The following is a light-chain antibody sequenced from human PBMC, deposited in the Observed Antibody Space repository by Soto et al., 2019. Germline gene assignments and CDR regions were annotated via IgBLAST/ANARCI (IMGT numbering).Light chain of an antibody. CDR2: GAS. CDR3: QHYGTSPPYT. V-gene: IGKV3-20*01. CDR1: QSVSSSD. Sequence: EIVLTQSPGTLSLSPGEWATLSCRASQSVSSSDLAWYPQKPGQPPRLLIYGASSRATGIPGRFSGSGSGTDFTLTISRLESEDFAVYYCQHYGTSPPYTFGQGTKLEIK. J-gene: IGKJ2*01.